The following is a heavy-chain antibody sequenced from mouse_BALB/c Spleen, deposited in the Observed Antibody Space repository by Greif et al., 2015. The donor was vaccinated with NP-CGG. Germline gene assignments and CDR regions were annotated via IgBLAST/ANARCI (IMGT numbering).Heavy chain of an antibody. D-gene: IGHD3-3*01. CDR1: GFNIKDTY. J-gene: IGHJ2*01. V-gene: IGHV14-3*02. CDR2: IDPANGNT. CDR3: AGTYFDY. Sequence: VQLKQSGAELVKPGASVKLSCTASGFNIKDTYMHWVKQRPEQGLEWIGRIDPANGNTKYDPKFQGKATITADTSSNTASLQLSSLTSEDTAVYYCAGTYFDYWGQGTTLTVSS.